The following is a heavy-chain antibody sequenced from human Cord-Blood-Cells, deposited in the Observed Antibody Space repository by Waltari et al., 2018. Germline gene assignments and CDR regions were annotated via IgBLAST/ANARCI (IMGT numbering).Heavy chain of an antibody. D-gene: IGHD6-13*01. V-gene: IGHV1-69*09. J-gene: IGHJ5*02. Sequence: QVQLVQSGAEVKKPGSSVKVSCKASGGTFSSYAISWVRQAPGQGLEWMGRIIPIHGIANYAQKFQGRVTITADKSTSTAYMELSSLRSEDTAVYYCARDGYSSSWPKYNWFDPWGQGTLVTVSS. CDR3: ARDGYSSSWPKYNWFDP. CDR2: IIPIHGIA. CDR1: GGTFSSYA.